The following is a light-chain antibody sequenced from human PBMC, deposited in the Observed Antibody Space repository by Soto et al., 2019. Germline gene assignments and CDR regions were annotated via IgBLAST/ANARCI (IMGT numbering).Light chain of an antibody. CDR2: GAS. Sequence: EIVVTQSPATLSVTPGERATLSCRASQSISSNLAWYQQKPGQAPRLLIYGASTRAPGIPGRLSGSGSGTEFTLTISSLQSEDFALYYCQQYNNWPRPFGQGAKVDIK. CDR1: QSISSN. CDR3: QQYNNWPRP. J-gene: IGKJ1*01. V-gene: IGKV3-15*01.